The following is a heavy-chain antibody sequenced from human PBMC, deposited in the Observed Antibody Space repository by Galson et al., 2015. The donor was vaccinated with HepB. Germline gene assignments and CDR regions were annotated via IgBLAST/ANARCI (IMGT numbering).Heavy chain of an antibody. V-gene: IGHV1-69*06. J-gene: IGHJ6*02. D-gene: IGHD3-9*01. Sequence: SVKVSCKASGGTFTSYAISWVRQAPGQGLEWMGGINPIFGTTNYAQKFQGRVTITADKSTSTAYMELSSLRSEDTAGYYCASPLGGDILTGYRDYYYYYGMDVWGQGTTVTVSS. CDR3: ASPLGGDILTGYRDYYYYYGMDV. CDR1: GGTFTSYA. CDR2: INPIFGTT.